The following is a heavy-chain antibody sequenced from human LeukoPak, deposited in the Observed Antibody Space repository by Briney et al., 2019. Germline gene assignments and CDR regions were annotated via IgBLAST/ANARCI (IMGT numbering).Heavy chain of an antibody. D-gene: IGHD1-7*01. CDR1: GYTFTGYY. Sequence: ASVKVSCKASGYTFTGYYMHWVRQAPGQGLEWMGWINPNSGGTNYAQKFQGRVTMTRDTSITTAYMELSRLTSDDTAVYYCARDEFESTNYHFDYWGQGTLVTVSS. V-gene: IGHV1-2*02. CDR3: ARDEFESTNYHFDY. CDR2: INPNSGGT. J-gene: IGHJ4*02.